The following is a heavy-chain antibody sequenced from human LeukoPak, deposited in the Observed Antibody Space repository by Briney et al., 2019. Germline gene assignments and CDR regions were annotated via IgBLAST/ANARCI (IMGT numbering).Heavy chain of an antibody. CDR1: VYTFTSYG. CDR2: ISAYNGNT. CDR3: ARVSMRYYYGMDV. J-gene: IGHJ6*02. V-gene: IGHV1-18*01. Sequence: ASVKVSCKASVYTFTSYGISWVRQAPGQGLEWMGWISAYNGNTNYAQKLQGRVTMTTDTSTSTAYTELRSLRSDDTAVYYCARVSMRYYYGMDVWGQGTTVTVSS.